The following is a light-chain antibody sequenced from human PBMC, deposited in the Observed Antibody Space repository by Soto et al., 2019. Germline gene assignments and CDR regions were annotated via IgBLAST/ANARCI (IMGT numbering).Light chain of an antibody. J-gene: IGLJ1*01. Sequence: QSALTQPASVSGSPGQSITISCTGTSSDIGAYNYVSWYQQHPGKAPKLMIYEVSNRPSGVSNRFSGSKSGNTASLTISGLQAEDEADYYCSSYTGSSSLEGYVFGTGTKLTVL. CDR1: SSDIGAYNY. CDR2: EVS. V-gene: IGLV2-14*01. CDR3: SSYTGSSSLEGYV.